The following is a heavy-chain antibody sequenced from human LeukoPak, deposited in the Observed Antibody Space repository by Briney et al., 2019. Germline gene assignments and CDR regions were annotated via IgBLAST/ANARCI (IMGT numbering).Heavy chain of an antibody. V-gene: IGHV3-64*04. Sequence: GGSLRLSCSASGFTFSSYAMHWVRQAPGKGLEYVSAISSNGGSTYYADSVKGRFTISRDNSKNTLYLQMNSLRAEDTAVYYCARDYDFWSGRTLGYWGQGTLVTVSS. CDR1: GFTFSSYA. CDR3: ARDYDFWSGRTLGY. J-gene: IGHJ4*02. CDR2: ISSNGGST. D-gene: IGHD3-3*01.